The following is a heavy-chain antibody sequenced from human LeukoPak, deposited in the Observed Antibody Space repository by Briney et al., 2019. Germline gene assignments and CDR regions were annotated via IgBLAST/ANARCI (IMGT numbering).Heavy chain of an antibody. CDR2: IIPIFGTA. CDR1: GGTFSSYA. V-gene: IGHV1-69*05. CDR3: ARGDKAALGASWFDP. J-gene: IGHJ5*02. D-gene: IGHD6-6*01. Sequence: ASVKVSCKASGGTFSSYAISWVRQAPGQGLEWMGWIIPIFGTANYAQKFQGRVTITTDESTSTAYLELSSLRSEDTAVYYCARGDKAALGASWFDPWGQGTLVTVSS.